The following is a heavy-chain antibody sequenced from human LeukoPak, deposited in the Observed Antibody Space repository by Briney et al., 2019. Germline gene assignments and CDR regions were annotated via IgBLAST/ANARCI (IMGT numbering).Heavy chain of an antibody. CDR2: FDPEDGET. Sequence: GASVKVSCKVSGYTLTELSMHWVRQAPGKGLEWMGGFDPEDGETIYAQKFQGRVTMTEDTSTDTAYMELSSLRSEDTAVYYCATGRWGVAAATEMSYWGQGTLVTVSS. V-gene: IGHV1-24*01. CDR3: ATGRWGVAAATEMSY. J-gene: IGHJ4*02. CDR1: GYTLTELS. D-gene: IGHD1-26*01.